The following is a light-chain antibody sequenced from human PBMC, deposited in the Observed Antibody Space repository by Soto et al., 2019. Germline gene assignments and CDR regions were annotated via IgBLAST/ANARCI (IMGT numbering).Light chain of an antibody. CDR3: QQYENWPQLT. J-gene: IGKJ4*01. V-gene: IGKV3-15*01. CDR2: GAS. Sequence: EIVLTQSPGTLSLSPGDRATLSCRASQSVSSSYLAWYQRKPGQAPRLLIYGASSRAPGIPARFSGSGSGTEFTLTISSLQSEDIAVYYCQQYENWPQLTFGGGSKVDIK. CDR1: QSVSSSY.